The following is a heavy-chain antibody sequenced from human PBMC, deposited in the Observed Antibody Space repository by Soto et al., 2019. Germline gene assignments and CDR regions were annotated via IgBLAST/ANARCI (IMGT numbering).Heavy chain of an antibody. CDR3: AREGDRGEWLRTPPHYYYGMDV. J-gene: IGHJ6*02. V-gene: IGHV3-30-3*01. Sequence: QVQLVESGGGVVQPGRSLRLSCAASGFTFSSYAMHWVRQAPGKGLEWVAVISYDGNNKYYADSVKGRFNISRDNSKNTLYLQMNSLRAEDTAVYYCAREGDRGEWLRTPPHYYYGMDVWGQGTTVTVSS. D-gene: IGHD5-12*01. CDR1: GFTFSSYA. CDR2: ISYDGNNK.